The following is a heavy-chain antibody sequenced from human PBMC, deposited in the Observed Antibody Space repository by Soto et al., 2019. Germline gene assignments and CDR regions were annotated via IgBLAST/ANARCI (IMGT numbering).Heavy chain of an antibody. J-gene: IGHJ3*02. CDR3: ARVRALNAFDI. V-gene: IGHV3-13*01. CDR1: GFTFSSYD. Sequence: PGGSLRLSCAASGFTFSSYDMHWVRQARGKGLEWVSAIGTASDTYYPGSVKGRFTISRENAKNSLYLQMNSLRAEDTAVYYCARVRALNAFDIWGQGTMVTVSS. CDR2: IGTASDT.